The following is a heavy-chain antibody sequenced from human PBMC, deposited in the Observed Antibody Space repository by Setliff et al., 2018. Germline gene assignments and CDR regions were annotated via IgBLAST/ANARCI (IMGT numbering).Heavy chain of an antibody. D-gene: IGHD3-22*01. J-gene: IGHJ2*01. CDR2: IFYSGYT. Sequence: SETLSLTCTVSGGSVSTYYWSWIRQPPGKGLEWIGFIFYSGYTNSNPSLRSRLTMSVDTSKSQFSLNLTSVTAADTAVYFCARAVDSSGYFPYWYFDLWGRGALVTVSS. V-gene: IGHV4-59*02. CDR1: GGSVSTYY. CDR3: ARAVDSSGYFPYWYFDL.